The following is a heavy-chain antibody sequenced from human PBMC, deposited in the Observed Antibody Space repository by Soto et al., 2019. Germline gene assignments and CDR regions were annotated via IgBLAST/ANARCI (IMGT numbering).Heavy chain of an antibody. CDR3: ARVDYYDSSGYPWYFDL. CDR1: GGTFSSYA. D-gene: IGHD3-22*01. V-gene: IGHV1-69*13. CDR2: IIPIFGTA. Sequence: GASVKVSCKASGGTFSSYAISWVRQAPGQGLEWMGGIIPIFGTANYAQKFQGRVTITADESTSTAYMELSSLRSEDTAVYYCARVDYYDSSGYPWYFDLWGRGTLVTVSS. J-gene: IGHJ2*01.